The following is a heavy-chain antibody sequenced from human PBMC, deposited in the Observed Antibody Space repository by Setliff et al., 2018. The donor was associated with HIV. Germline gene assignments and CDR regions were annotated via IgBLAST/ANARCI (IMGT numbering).Heavy chain of an antibody. CDR2: IFHSGRI. D-gene: IGHD1-1*01. V-gene: IGHV4-30-2*01. CDR3: ARLSQLLHSAMDV. Sequence: TLSLTCAVYGGSISRGGYAGTWIRQPPGKGLEWIAYIFHSGRIYYNPTLKSRVTMSVDRSKKHLSLNVTSVTAADTDVYYCARLSQLLHSAMDVWGQVPPVTVSS. J-gene: IGHJ6*02. CDR1: GGSISRGGYA.